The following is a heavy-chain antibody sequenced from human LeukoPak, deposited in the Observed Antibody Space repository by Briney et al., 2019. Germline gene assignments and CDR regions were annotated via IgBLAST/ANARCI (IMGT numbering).Heavy chain of an antibody. CDR1: GGTFSSYA. D-gene: IGHD5-18*01. V-gene: IGHV1-69*04. Sequence: SVKVSCKASGGTFSSYAISWVRQAPGQGLEWMGRIISILGIANYAQKFQGRVTITADKSTSTAYMELSSLRSEDTAVYYCARWYSYGDIDYWGQGTLVTVSS. CDR3: ARWYSYGDIDY. CDR2: IISILGIA. J-gene: IGHJ4*02.